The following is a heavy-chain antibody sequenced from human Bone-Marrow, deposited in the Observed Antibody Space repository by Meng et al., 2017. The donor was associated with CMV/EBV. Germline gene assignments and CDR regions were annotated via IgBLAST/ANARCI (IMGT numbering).Heavy chain of an antibody. CDR3: AREVGVIVSYASDI. CDR2: INPNGGGT. D-gene: IGHD3-16*02. Sequence: ASVKVSCKASGYRFTGYYMHWVRQAPGQAPEWMGWINPNGGGTNYARKFQDRVAMTRDTSISTAYMELSRLRYDDTAVYYCAREVGVIVSYASDIWGQGTMVTVSS. J-gene: IGHJ3*02. CDR1: GYRFTGYY. V-gene: IGHV1-2*02.